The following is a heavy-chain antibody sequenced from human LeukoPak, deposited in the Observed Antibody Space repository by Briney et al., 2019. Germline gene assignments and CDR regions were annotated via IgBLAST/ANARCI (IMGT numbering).Heavy chain of an antibody. Sequence: GGSLRLSCRDSGFSFSNYWMNWVRQAPGKGLEWVANIKYDGSVINYVDSVKGRFTISRDNAQNSLYLQMNSLRVEDSALYYCATDRGFLTFDYWGQGTLVTVSS. J-gene: IGHJ4*02. V-gene: IGHV3-7*01. CDR1: GFSFSNYW. D-gene: IGHD3-22*01. CDR2: IKYDGSVI. CDR3: ATDRGFLTFDY.